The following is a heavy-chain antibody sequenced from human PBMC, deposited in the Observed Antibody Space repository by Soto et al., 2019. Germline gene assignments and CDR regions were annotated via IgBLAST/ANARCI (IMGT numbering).Heavy chain of an antibody. CDR3: AREGPVAGTPLPEYYYGMDV. CDR1: GYTFTSYG. V-gene: IGHV1-18*01. D-gene: IGHD6-19*01. J-gene: IGHJ6*02. Sequence: QVQLVQSGAEVKKPGASVKVSCKASGYTFTSYGISWVRQAPGQGLEWMGWISGYNGNTNYAQKLQGRVTMTTDTSTSTAYMEVRGRRSDDTAVYYCAREGPVAGTPLPEYYYGMDVWGQGTTVTVSS. CDR2: ISGYNGNT.